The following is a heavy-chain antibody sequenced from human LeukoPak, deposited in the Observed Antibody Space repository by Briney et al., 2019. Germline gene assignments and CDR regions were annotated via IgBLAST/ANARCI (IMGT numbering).Heavy chain of an antibody. CDR1: GYTFTSYG. D-gene: IGHD3-10*01. CDR3: ASSRFGELFPLEDY. CDR2: INPSGGST. Sequence: ASVKVSCKASGYTFTSYGISWVRQAPGQGLEWMGIINPSGGSTSYAQKFQGRVTMTRDTSTSTVYMELSSLRSEDTAVYYCASSRFGELFPLEDYWGQGTLVTVSS. V-gene: IGHV1-46*01. J-gene: IGHJ4*02.